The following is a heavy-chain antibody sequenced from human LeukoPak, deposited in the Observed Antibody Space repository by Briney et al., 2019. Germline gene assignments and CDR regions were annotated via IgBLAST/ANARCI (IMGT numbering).Heavy chain of an antibody. J-gene: IGHJ4*02. V-gene: IGHV3-11*04. Sequence: PGGSLRLSCAASGFTFSDYYTSWIRQAPGKGLEWVSYISSSGSTIYYADSVKGRFTISRDNAKNSLYLQMNSLRAEDTAVYYCANQGQRAGGSLLVGAFYWGQGTLVTVSS. CDR1: GFTFSDYY. CDR2: ISSSGSTI. D-gene: IGHD1-26*01. CDR3: ANQGQRAGGSLLVGAFY.